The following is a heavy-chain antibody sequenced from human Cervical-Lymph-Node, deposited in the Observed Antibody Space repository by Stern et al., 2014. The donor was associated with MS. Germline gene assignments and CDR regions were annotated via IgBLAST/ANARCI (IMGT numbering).Heavy chain of an antibody. CDR2: IYPGDSDT. CDR3: ARGIWSFDL. D-gene: IGHD2-15*01. Sequence: VQLMQSGAEVKKPGQSLTISCKGSGYSFTDYWIGWVRQMPGKGLEWMGSIYPGDSDTTYSPSIEGQVTISADKSSSTASLQWSSLKASDTAIYYCARGIWSFDLWGQGTLVTVSS. J-gene: IGHJ4*02. CDR1: GYSFTDYW. V-gene: IGHV5-51*01.